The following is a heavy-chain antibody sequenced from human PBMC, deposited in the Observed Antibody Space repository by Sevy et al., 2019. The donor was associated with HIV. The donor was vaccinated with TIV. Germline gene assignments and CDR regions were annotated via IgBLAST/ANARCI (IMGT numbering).Heavy chain of an antibody. Sequence: GGSLRLSCATSGFTFSTYNMNWVLQAPGKGLEWVSSISSGSGFIFYADSVKGRFTISRDNAKNSLDLQMNSLRAEDAAVYYCAREKTILEGRYGMDVWGQGTTVTVSS. J-gene: IGHJ6*02. D-gene: IGHD3-3*01. V-gene: IGHV3-21*01. CDR3: AREKTILEGRYGMDV. CDR2: ISSGSGFI. CDR1: GFTFSTYN.